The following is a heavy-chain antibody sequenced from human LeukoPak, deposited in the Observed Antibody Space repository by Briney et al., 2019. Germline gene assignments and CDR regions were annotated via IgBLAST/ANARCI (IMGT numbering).Heavy chain of an antibody. Sequence: ASVKVSCKASGGTFSSYAISWVRQAPGQGLEWMGWINPNSGGTNYAQKFQGRVTMTRDTSISTAYMELSRLRSDDTAVYYCARDHTISVIVVVPATGAFDIWGQGTMVTVSS. CDR1: GGTFSSYA. V-gene: IGHV1-2*02. J-gene: IGHJ3*02. CDR3: ARDHTISVIVVVPATGAFDI. CDR2: INPNSGGT. D-gene: IGHD2-2*01.